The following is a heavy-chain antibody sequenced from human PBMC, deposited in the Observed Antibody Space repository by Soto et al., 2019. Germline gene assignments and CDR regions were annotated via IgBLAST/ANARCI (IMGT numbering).Heavy chain of an antibody. CDR3: ANGGSYGDYGWDAFDI. CDR2: ISGSGGST. J-gene: IGHJ3*02. D-gene: IGHD4-17*01. Sequence: GESLKISCAASGFTFSSYAMSWVRQAPGKGLEWVSAISGSGGSTYYADSVKGRFTISRDNSKNTLYLQMNSLRAEDTAVYYCANGGSYGDYGWDAFDIWGQGTMVTVSS. V-gene: IGHV3-23*01. CDR1: GFTFSSYA.